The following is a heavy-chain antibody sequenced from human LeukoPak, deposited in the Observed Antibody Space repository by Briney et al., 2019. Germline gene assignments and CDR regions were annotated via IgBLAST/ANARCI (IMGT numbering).Heavy chain of an antibody. CDR1: GFTFHTFG. D-gene: IGHD3-9*01. V-gene: IGHV3-23*01. Sequence: PGGSLRLSCATSGFTFHTFGLSWVRQAPGKGLEWVSAISGSGDTAHYADSVKGRFTISRDNSKNTLYLRMSSLRAEDTAVYYCAKPRYSYYYYMDVWGKGTTVTISS. CDR2: ISGSGDTA. J-gene: IGHJ6*03. CDR3: AKPRYSYYYYMDV.